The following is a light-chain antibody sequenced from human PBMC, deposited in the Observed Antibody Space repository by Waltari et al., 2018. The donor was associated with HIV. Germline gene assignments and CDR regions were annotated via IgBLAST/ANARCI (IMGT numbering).Light chain of an antibody. J-gene: IGLJ2*01. V-gene: IGLV1-44*01. Sequence: QSVLTQPPSASGTPGQRVTISCSGSSSNIGSNTVTWYKQLPGTAPKGLIYSNNQRPSGVPDRFSGSKSGTSASLAISGLQSEDEAAYYCATWVDSLNGVVFGGGTTLTGL. CDR2: SNN. CDR3: ATWVDSLNGVV. CDR1: SSNIGSNT.